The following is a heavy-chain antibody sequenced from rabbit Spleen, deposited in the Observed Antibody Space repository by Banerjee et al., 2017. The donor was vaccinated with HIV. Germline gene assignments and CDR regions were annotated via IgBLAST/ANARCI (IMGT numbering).Heavy chain of an antibody. V-gene: IGHV1S40*01. D-gene: IGHD2-1*01. CDR3: ATGSATMTLVITGFYLGL. Sequence: QSLEESGGDLVEPGASLTLTCTASGFSFSSSYYMCWVRQAPGKGLEWIACIYAGNGNTYYASWAKGRFTISKASSTTVTLQMTSLTAADTATYFCATGSATMTLVITGFYLGLWGPGTLVTVS. J-gene: IGHJ4*01. CDR1: GFSFSSSYY. CDR2: IYAGNGNT.